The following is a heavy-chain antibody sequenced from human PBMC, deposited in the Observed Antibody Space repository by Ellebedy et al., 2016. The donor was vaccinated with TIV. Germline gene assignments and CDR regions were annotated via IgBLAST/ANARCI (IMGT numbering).Heavy chain of an antibody. J-gene: IGHJ2*01. CDR1: GFTLSDHY. Sequence: GESLKISCVASGFTLSDHYMEWVRQAPGKGLEWVGGSRHEAQSYTTEYAASVRGRLTISRDESKKSVYLQMNSLKTEDTAMYYCARDFQYGTYWYFDLWGRGTLVTVSS. D-gene: IGHD2-2*01. CDR3: ARDFQYGTYWYFDL. V-gene: IGHV3-72*01. CDR2: SRHEAQSYTT.